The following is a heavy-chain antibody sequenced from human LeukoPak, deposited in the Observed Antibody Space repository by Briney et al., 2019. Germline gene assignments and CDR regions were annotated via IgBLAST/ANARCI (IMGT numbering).Heavy chain of an antibody. J-gene: IGHJ4*02. CDR3: ARSLNPYSSGWYDY. CDR2: IKQDGSEK. Sequence: GGSLRLSCAASGFTFSSYWMSWVRQAPAKGLEWVANIKQDGSEKYYVDSVKGRFTISRDNAKNSLYLQMNSLRAEDTAVYYCARSLNPYSSGWYDYWGQGTLVTVSS. V-gene: IGHV3-7*01. D-gene: IGHD6-19*01. CDR1: GFTFSSYW.